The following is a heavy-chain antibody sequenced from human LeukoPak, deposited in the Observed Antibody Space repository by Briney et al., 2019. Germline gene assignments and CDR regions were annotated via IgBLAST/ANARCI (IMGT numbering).Heavy chain of an antibody. CDR1: GGSFSGYY. V-gene: IGHV4-34*01. J-gene: IGHJ4*02. D-gene: IGHD6-13*01. CDR2: VNHSGST. CDR3: ASREDSSSWYRDY. Sequence: SEALSLTCAVYGGSFSGYYWSWIRLPPGKGLEWIGEVNHSGSTNYNPSLKSRLNISVDTSKNQFSLKLSSLTAADTALYYCASREDSSSWYRDYWGQGTLVTVSS.